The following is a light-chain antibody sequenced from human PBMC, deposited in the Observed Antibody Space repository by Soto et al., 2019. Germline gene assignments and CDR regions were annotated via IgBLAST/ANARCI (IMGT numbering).Light chain of an antibody. V-gene: IGLV2-14*01. J-gene: IGLJ1*01. Sequence: QSARTQPASVSGSPGQSITISCTGTTSDVGGYSFVSWYQLHPGKAPKLMIYAVSNRPSGVSNRFSGSKSGNTASLTISGLQAEDESDYYCSPYTPSCTRLLGTRTKATVL. CDR2: AVS. CDR1: TSDVGGYSF. CDR3: SPYTPSCTRL.